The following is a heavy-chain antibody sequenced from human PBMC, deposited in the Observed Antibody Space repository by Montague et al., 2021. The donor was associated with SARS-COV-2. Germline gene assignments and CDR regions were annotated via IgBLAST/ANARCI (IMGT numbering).Heavy chain of an antibody. CDR3: ANEEVPNDY. CDR1: GFTFSKHA. CDR2: ISISGDKT. Sequence: SLRLSCPVSGFTFSKHAMSWVRQAPGKGLEWVSGISISGDKTYYADTVKGRFTISRDNSRNTAYLQLNTLRAEDTATYYCANEEVPNDYWGRGTLVTVSS. V-gene: IGHV3-23*01. J-gene: IGHJ4*02.